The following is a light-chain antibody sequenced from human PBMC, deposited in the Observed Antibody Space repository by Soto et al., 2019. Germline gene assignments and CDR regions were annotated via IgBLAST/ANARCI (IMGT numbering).Light chain of an antibody. J-gene: IGKJ2*01. CDR2: KVS. CDR3: MQSTLWYT. Sequence: DIVMTQTPLSSPVTLGQPASISCRSSQSLVHSSGNTYLSWLQQRPGQPPRLLIYKVSNRLSGVPDRFSGSGAGTDFTLKISRVEAEDVRVYYCMQSTLWYTFGQGTKLEIK. CDR1: QSLVHSSGNTY. V-gene: IGKV2-24*01.